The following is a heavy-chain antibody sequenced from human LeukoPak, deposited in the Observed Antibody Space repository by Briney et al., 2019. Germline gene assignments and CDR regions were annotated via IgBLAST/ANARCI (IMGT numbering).Heavy chain of an antibody. V-gene: IGHV6-1*01. J-gene: IGHJ4*02. CDR2: TYYRSKWYC. CDR1: GDSVSTNTAA. Sequence: SQTLSLTCAISGDSVSTNTAAWSWIRQSPSRGLEWLGRTYYRSKWYCDYAVSVRGRITIDPDTSKNQFSLQLTSVTPEDTAVYYCVRYTGWFYFDYWGQGTLVTVSS. CDR3: VRYTGWFYFDY. D-gene: IGHD6-19*01.